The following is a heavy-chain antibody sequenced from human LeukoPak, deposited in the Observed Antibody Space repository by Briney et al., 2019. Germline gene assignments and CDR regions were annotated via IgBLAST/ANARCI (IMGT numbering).Heavy chain of an antibody. D-gene: IGHD3-10*01. J-gene: IGHJ4*02. CDR3: ARLGGSGSYDY. V-gene: IGHV4-34*01. Sequence: SETLSLTCTVYGGSFSDHYWNWIRQPPGKGLEWIGEINHSGTTNYNPSLKSRVTISVDTSKNQFSLKLSSVTAADTAVYYCARLGGSGSYDYWGQGTLVAVSS. CDR1: GGSFSDHY. CDR2: INHSGTT.